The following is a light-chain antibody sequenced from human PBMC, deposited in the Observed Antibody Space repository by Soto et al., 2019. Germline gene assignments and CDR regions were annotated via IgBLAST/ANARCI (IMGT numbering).Light chain of an antibody. CDR2: DAS. Sequence: EMVLTQSPATLSLSPGERATLSSRASQSVSSYLAWYQQKPGQAPRLLIYDASNRATGIPARFSGSGSGTDFTLTISSLEPEDFAVYYCQQRSNWPLTFGPGT. J-gene: IGKJ3*01. CDR1: QSVSSY. V-gene: IGKV3-11*01. CDR3: QQRSNWPLT.